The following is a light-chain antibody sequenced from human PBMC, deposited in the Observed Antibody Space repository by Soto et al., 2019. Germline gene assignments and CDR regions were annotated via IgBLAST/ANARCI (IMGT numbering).Light chain of an antibody. CDR3: QQSYNIPRAT. CDR1: QSISIY. Sequence: DIPMTQSPSSLSASVGDRVTITCRASQSISIYLNWYQQKPGKAPKVLIYAASSLQSGVPPRFSGSGSGTDFTLTISSLQPEDFATYYCQQSYNIPRATFGQGTKVEIK. CDR2: AAS. J-gene: IGKJ1*01. V-gene: IGKV1-39*01.